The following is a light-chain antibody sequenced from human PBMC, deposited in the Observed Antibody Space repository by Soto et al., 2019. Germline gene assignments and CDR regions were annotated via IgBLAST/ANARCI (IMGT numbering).Light chain of an antibody. CDR2: DVS. V-gene: IGLV2-11*01. CDR1: SSDVGSYNY. Sequence: QSALTQPRSESGSPGQSVTISCTGTSSDVGSYNYVSWYQQYPGKAPKLIIYDVSKRPSGVPDRFSGSKSGNTASLTISGLQAEDEADYYCCSYAGSYTLWVFGGGIKVTVL. CDR3: CSYAGSYTLWV. J-gene: IGLJ3*02.